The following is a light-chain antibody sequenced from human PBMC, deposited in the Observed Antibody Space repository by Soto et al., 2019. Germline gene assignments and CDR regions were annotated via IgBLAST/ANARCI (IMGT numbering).Light chain of an antibody. V-gene: IGKV3-15*01. CDR2: FAS. CDR1: QSVNNN. Sequence: EIVMTQSPATLSVSPGEKATLSCRASQSVNNNLAWYLQKPGQAPRLLIYFASTRATGIPARFSGSGSGTEFMLTISSLQSEDFAVYYCQQYNKWPLTFGGGTKVETK. J-gene: IGKJ4*01. CDR3: QQYNKWPLT.